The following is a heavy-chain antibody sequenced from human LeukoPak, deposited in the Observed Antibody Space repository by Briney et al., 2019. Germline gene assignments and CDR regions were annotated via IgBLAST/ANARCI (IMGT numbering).Heavy chain of an antibody. CDR3: ARLLEVYWYFDL. J-gene: IGHJ2*01. V-gene: IGHV4-30-4*01. CDR2: IYYSGST. Sequence: SETLSLTCTVSGGSISSGDYYWSWIRQPPGKGLEWIGYIYYSGSTYYNPSLKSRVTISVDTSKNQFSLKLSSVTAADTAVYYCARLLEVYWYFDLWGRGTLVTVSS. CDR1: GGSISSGDYY. D-gene: IGHD2-15*01.